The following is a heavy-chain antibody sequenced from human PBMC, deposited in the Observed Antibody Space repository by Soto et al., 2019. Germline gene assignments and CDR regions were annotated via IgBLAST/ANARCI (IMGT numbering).Heavy chain of an antibody. D-gene: IGHD2-15*01. CDR2: IYYSGST. CDR3: ARVSWYCSGGSCLPPYYFYMDV. Sequence: SETLSLTCTASGGSISSYCGSWIRQPPGKGLEWIGYIYYSGSTNYNPSLKSRVTISVDTSKNQFSLKLSSVTAADTAVYYCARVSWYCSGGSCLPPYYFYMDVWGPGTTVTVSS. CDR1: GGSISSYC. V-gene: IGHV4-59*01. J-gene: IGHJ6*02.